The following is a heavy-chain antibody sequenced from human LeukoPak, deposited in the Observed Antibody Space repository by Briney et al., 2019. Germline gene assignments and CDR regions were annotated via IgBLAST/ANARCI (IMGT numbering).Heavy chain of an antibody. D-gene: IGHD2-15*01. CDR2: IYYSGST. V-gene: IGHV4-30-4*01. Sequence: SETLSLTCTVSGDSISSGDYYWRWLRQPPGKGLEWIEYIYYSGSTYYNPSLKSRVTISVDTSKNQFSLKLSSVTAADTAVYYCARERYCSGGSCYFFDYWGQGTLVTVSS. J-gene: IGHJ4*02. CDR1: GDSISSGDYY. CDR3: ARERYCSGGSCYFFDY.